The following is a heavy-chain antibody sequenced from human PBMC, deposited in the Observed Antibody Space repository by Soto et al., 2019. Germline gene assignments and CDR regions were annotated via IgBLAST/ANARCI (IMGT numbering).Heavy chain of an antibody. CDR2: ISGSGGST. D-gene: IGHD3-9*01. Sequence: GSLRLSCAASGFTFSSYAMSWVRQAPGKGLEWVSAISGSGGSTYYADSVKGRFTISRDNSKNTLYLQMNSLRAEDTAVYYCAKAYFDILTGLYYFDYWGQGTLVTVSS. J-gene: IGHJ4*02. CDR3: AKAYFDILTGLYYFDY. V-gene: IGHV3-23*01. CDR1: GFTFSSYA.